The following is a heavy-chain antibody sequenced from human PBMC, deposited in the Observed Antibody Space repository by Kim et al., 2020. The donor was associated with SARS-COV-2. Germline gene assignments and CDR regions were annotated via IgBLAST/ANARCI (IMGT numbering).Heavy chain of an antibody. J-gene: IGHJ4*02. CDR1: GFTFSSYA. CDR2: ISGSGGST. V-gene: IGHV3-23*01. Sequence: GGSLRLSCAASGFTFSSYAMSWVRQAPGKGLEWVSAISGSGGSTYYADSVKGRFTISRDNSKNTLYLQMNSLRAEDTAVYYCAKSLRLGSYYTTTFPDFDYWGQGTLVTVSS. CDR3: AKSLRLGSYYTTTFPDFDY. D-gene: IGHD3-10*01.